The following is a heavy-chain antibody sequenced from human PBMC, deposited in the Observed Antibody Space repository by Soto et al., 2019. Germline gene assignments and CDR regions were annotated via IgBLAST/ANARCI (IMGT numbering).Heavy chain of an antibody. J-gene: IGHJ4*02. CDR2: IYHSGST. CDR3: ARVPDY. V-gene: IGHV4-30-2*01. CDR1: GGSISSGGYS. Sequence: QLQLQESGSGLVKPSQTLSLTCAVSGGSISSGGYSWGWIRQPPGKGLEWIGYIYHSGSTYYNPSLKGRVTISVDRPTNKFSLQLSSVTAAATAVYYCARVPDYWGQGTLVTVSS.